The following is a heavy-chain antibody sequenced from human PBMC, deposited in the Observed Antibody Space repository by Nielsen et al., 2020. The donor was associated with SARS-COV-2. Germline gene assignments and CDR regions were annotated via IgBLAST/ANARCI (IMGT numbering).Heavy chain of an antibody. CDR3: ASGITIFGVGTGY. Sequence: WVGQAPGQRLEWMGWINAGNGNTKYSQKFQGRVTITRDTSASTAYMELSSLRSEDTAVYYCASGITIFGVGTGYWGQGTLVTVSS. D-gene: IGHD3-3*01. CDR2: INAGNGNT. V-gene: IGHV1-3*01. J-gene: IGHJ4*02.